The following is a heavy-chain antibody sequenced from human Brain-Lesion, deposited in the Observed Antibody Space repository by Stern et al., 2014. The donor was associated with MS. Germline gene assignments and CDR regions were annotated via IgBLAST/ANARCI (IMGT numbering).Heavy chain of an antibody. V-gene: IGHV4-39*02. CDR1: GGSINSSSYY. J-gene: IGHJ4*02. Sequence: QVQLVQSGPGLVKPSETLSLSCTVSGGSINSSSYYWGWVRQPPGKGLEWIGSIYYSGSSYSNPSLKSRLAMSVETSKNHFFLRLSFVTAADTAVYYCARLGVMVTFGGVIAPSDFDSWGQGTLVTVSS. D-gene: IGHD3-16*02. CDR3: ARLGVMVTFGGVIAPSDFDS. CDR2: IYYSGSS.